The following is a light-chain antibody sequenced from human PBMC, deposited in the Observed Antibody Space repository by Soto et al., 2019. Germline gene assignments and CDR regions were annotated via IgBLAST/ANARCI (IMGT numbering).Light chain of an antibody. Sequence: EITMTQSPDTLSVSPGETATLSCRASQSVSSYLAWYQQKPGQAPRLLIYDASNRATGIPARFSGSGSGTDFTLTISSLEPEDFAVYYCQQRSNWLTFGGGTKVDIK. CDR1: QSVSSY. CDR2: DAS. J-gene: IGKJ4*01. V-gene: IGKV3-11*01. CDR3: QQRSNWLT.